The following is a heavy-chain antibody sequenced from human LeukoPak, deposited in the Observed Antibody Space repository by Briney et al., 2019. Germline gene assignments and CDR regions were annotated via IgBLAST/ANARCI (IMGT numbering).Heavy chain of an antibody. CDR3: ARDHPVADWAPDI. Sequence: GSLRLSCAASGFTVSNNYMSWIRQPPGKGLEWIGFIDYSGSSNYNPSLKSRVTISADPSTNHFSLNLTSVTAADTAVYFCARDHPVADWAPDIWGRGTMVTVSS. D-gene: IGHD3-9*01. CDR1: GFTVSNNY. CDR2: IDYSGSS. V-gene: IGHV4-59*02. J-gene: IGHJ3*02.